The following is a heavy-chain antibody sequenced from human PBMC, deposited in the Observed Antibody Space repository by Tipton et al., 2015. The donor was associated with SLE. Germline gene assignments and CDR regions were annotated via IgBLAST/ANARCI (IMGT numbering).Heavy chain of an antibody. J-gene: IGHJ4*02. CDR1: GFTFDDYA. CDR2: ISWNSGSI. V-gene: IGHV3-9*01. D-gene: IGHD6-13*01. Sequence: RSLRLSCAASGFTFDDYAMHWVRQAPGKGLEWVSGISWNSGSIGYADSVKGRFTISRDNAKNSLYLQMNSLRAEDTALYYCAKDIGSSWYGGDALDYWGQGTLVTVSS. CDR3: AKDIGSSWYGGDALDY.